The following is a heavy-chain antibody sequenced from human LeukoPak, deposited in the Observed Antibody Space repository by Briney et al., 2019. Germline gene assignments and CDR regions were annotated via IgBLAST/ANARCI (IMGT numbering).Heavy chain of an antibody. D-gene: IGHD3-10*01. CDR2: IGYDGRNK. CDR1: GFTFSSYG. CDR3: AKDNAYYYADY. V-gene: IGHV3-30*02. Sequence: GGSLRLSCSASGFTFSSYGIHWVRQAPGKGLEWVTFIGYDGRNKYYADSVKGRFTISRDNSKNTLYLQMNSLRAEDTAVYYCAKDNAYYYADYWGQGTLVTVSS. J-gene: IGHJ4*02.